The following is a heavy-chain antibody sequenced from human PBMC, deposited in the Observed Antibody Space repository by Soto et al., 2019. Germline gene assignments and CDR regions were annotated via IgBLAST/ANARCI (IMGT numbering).Heavy chain of an antibody. J-gene: IGHJ6*02. D-gene: IGHD6-13*01. V-gene: IGHV3-33*01. CDR3: AREGPYSRRSMDV. Sequence: GGSLRLSCAASGFTFSSYGMHWVRQAPGKGLEWVAVIWYDGSNKYYADSVKGRFTISRDNSKNTLYLQMNSLRAEDTAVYYCAREGPYSRRSMDVWGQGTTVTVSS. CDR2: IWYDGSNK. CDR1: GFTFSSYG.